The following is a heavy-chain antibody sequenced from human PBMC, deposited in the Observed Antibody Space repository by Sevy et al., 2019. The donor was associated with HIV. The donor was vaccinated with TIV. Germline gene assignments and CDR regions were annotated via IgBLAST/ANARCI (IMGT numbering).Heavy chain of an antibody. V-gene: IGHV1-18*01. CDR2: INAYNGNT. CDR3: ARDHGYDYGMDV. Sequence: ASVKVSCKASSYTFTSFGISWVRQAPGQGLEWMGWINAYNGNTNYAQKLQGRVTMTTDTSTNTAYMELRSLRSDDTAVYYCARDHGYDYGMDVWGQGTTVTVSS. CDR1: SYTFTSFG. J-gene: IGHJ6*02. D-gene: IGHD2-2*03.